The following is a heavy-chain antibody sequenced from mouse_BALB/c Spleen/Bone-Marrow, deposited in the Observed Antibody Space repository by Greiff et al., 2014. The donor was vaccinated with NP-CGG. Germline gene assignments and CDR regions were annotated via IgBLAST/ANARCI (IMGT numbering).Heavy chain of an antibody. Sequence: LVESGPELMKPGASVKISCKASGYSFTSCYMHWVKQSHGKSLEWIGYIDPFNGGTSYNQKFKGKATLTVDKSSSTAYMHLSSLTSEDSAVYYCAPLSRYFDVWGAGTTVTVSS. CDR2: IDPFNGGT. V-gene: IGHV1S135*01. D-gene: IGHD6-2*01. CDR3: APLSRYFDV. CDR1: GYSFTSCY. J-gene: IGHJ1*01.